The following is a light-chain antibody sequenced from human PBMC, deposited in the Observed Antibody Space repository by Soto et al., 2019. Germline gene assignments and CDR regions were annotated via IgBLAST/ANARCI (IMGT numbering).Light chain of an antibody. CDR3: SSSTSSSTIYV. V-gene: IGLV2-14*01. J-gene: IGLJ1*01. CDR1: SSDVGGYNY. Sequence: QSALTQPASVSGSPGQSITISCTGTSSDVGGYNYVSWYQQHPGKAPKLMIYEVSNRPSGVSNRFSGSKSGNTASLTISGLQAEDEADYYCSSSTSSSTIYVFGTGTKLTVL. CDR2: EVS.